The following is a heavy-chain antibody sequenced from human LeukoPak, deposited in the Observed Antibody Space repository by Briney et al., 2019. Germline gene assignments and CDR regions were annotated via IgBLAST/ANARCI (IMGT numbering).Heavy chain of an antibody. CDR3: ASTSGWYEPIDY. CDR2: IWYDGSNK. J-gene: IGHJ4*02. V-gene: IGHV3-33*01. D-gene: IGHD6-19*01. CDR1: GFTFRSYG. Sequence: GGSLRLSYAASGFTFRSYGMHWARQAPGKGLEWVAVIWYDGSNKYYADSVKGRFTISRDNSKNTLYLQMNSLRAEDTAVYYCASTSGWYEPIDYWGQGTLVTVSS.